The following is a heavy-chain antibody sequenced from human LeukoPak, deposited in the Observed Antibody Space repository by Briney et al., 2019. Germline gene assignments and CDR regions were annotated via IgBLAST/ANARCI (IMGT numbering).Heavy chain of an antibody. Sequence: GRSLRLSCAGSGFIFNNYAMHWVRHPPGKGLEWVSGISWNSGTIDYADSVRGRFTISRDNAKNSLYLQMDSLRAEDTAVYYCARDAVDTANAVWGQGTTVTVSS. J-gene: IGHJ6*02. CDR2: ISWNSGTI. V-gene: IGHV3-9*01. CDR3: ARDAVDTANAV. CDR1: GFIFNNYA. D-gene: IGHD5-18*01.